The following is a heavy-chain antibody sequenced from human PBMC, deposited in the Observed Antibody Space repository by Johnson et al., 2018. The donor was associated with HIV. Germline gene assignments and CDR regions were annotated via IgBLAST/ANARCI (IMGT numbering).Heavy chain of an antibody. CDR1: GFTFDDYA. CDR2: LSWNSGSI. J-gene: IGHJ3*02. D-gene: IGHD7-27*01. CDR3: AKDPAGAGEAPI. V-gene: IGHV3-9*01. Sequence: EVQLVESGGGLVQPGRSLRLSCAASGFTFDDYAMHWVRQAPGKGLEWVSGLSWNSGSIGYEDSVKGRFTISRDNAKNSLYLQMNSLRAEDTALYYCAKDPAGAGEAPIWGQGTMVTVSS.